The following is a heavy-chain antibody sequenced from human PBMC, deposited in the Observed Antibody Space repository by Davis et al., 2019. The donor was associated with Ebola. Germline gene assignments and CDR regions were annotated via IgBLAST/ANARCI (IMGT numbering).Heavy chain of an antibody. D-gene: IGHD6-19*01. V-gene: IGHV1-69*04. CDR2: IIPILGIA. CDR1: GGTFSSYA. Sequence: SVKVSCKASGGTFSSYAISWVRQAPGQGLEWMGRIIPILGIANYAQKFQGRVTITADESTSTAYLELSSLRSKDTTVYYCARDSRQWLDNDYWGQGTLVTVSS. CDR3: ARDSRQWLDNDY. J-gene: IGHJ4*02.